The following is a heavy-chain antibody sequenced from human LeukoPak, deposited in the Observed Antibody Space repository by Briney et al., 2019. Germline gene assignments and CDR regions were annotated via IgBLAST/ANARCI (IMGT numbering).Heavy chain of an antibody. V-gene: IGHV4-59*01. CDR1: GGSISSYY. CDR3: ARVGRGVNLLDY. Sequence: PSETLSLTCTVSGGSISSYYWSWIRQPPGKGLEWIGYISYSGSTNYNPSLKSRVTISVDTSENQFSLKPTSVTAADTAVYYCARVGRGVNLLDYWGQGTLVTVSS. D-gene: IGHD3-10*01. CDR2: ISYSGST. J-gene: IGHJ4*02.